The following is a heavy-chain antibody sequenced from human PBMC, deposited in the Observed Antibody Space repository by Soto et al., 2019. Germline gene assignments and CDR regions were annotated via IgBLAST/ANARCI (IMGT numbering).Heavy chain of an antibody. D-gene: IGHD5-18*01. V-gene: IGHV4-4*02. J-gene: IGHJ5*02. CDR2: IFHSGCT. Sequence: KTSETLSLTCVVSGVSTNSSQWWSWVRQPPGKGLEWIGEIFHSGCTNYNPSHKSRLTISADKSKNHFSLKLTSVTAADTAVYYCSSRRRVAYNLGYLAGPIDPWGQGTLVTVSS. CDR3: SSRRRVAYNLGYLAGPIDP. CDR1: GVSTNSSQW.